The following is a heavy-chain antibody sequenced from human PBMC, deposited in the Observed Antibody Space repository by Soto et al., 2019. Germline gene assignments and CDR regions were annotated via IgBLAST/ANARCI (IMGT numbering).Heavy chain of an antibody. V-gene: IGHV3-30*18. CDR2: ISYDGSNK. CDR1: GFTFSSYG. CDR3: AKDGGPYSSSSVLVFYYYYMDV. Sequence: GGSLRLSCAASGFTFSSYGMHWVRQAPGKGLEWVAVISYDGSNKYYADSVKGRFTISRDNSKNTLYLQMNSLRAEDTAVYYCAKDGGPYSSSSVLVFYYYYMDVWGKGTTVTVSS. J-gene: IGHJ6*03. D-gene: IGHD6-6*01.